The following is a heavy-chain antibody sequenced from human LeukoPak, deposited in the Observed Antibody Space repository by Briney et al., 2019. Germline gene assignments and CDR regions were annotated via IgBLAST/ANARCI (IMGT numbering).Heavy chain of an antibody. V-gene: IGHV3-23*01. CDR1: GFXFSSYA. Sequence: PGGSLRLSCAASGFXFSSYAMSWVRQAPGKGLEWVSAITGSGGSAYYADSVKGRFTISRDNSKNTLYLQMNSLRAEDTAVYYCAKRAYCSSTSCSFNFDYWGQGTLVTVSS. D-gene: IGHD2-2*01. CDR3: AKRAYCSSTSCSFNFDY. CDR2: ITGSGGSA. J-gene: IGHJ4*02.